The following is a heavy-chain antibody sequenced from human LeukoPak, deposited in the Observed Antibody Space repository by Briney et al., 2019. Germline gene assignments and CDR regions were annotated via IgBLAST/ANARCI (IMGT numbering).Heavy chain of an antibody. Sequence: SETLSLTCTVSGGSIRSYYWSWIRQPPGKGLEWIGYIHYTGSTNYNPSLKSRVTISVDTSKNPLSLQLSSVTAPEPGVYFCARHSSSWYPDYWGQGNLVTVSS. D-gene: IGHD6-13*01. V-gene: IGHV4-59*08. CDR3: ARHSSSWYPDY. CDR1: GGSIRSYY. CDR2: IHYTGST. J-gene: IGHJ4*02.